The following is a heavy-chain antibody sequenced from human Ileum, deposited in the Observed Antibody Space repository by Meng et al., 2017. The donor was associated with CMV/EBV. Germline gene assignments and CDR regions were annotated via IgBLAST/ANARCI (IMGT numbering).Heavy chain of an antibody. CDR1: GASSTNDDYY. CDR3: AKYSGPSRWFDP. CDR2: IYYNGST. D-gene: IGHD5-12*01. J-gene: IGHJ5*02. V-gene: IGHV4-30-4*01. Sequence: QAQLQESGPGLVKPSQTLSLTCTASGASSTNDDYYWSWFRQPPGKGLEWIGYIYYNGSTYYNPSLKSRIAILVDTSKSQFSLIVSSVTAADTAVDYCAKYSGPSRWFDPWGQGTLVTVSS.